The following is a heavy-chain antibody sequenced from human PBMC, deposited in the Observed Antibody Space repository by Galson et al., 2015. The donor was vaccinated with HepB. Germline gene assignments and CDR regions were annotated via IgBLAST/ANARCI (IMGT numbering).Heavy chain of an antibody. Sequence: SLRLSCAVSGFTFSSYAMHWVRQAPGKGLEWVAVISYDGSNKYYADSVKGRFTISRDNSKNTLYLQMNSLRAEDTAVYYCARGSDDILTGYYFYFDYWGQGTLVTVSS. CDR1: GFTFSSYA. CDR3: ARGSDDILTGYYFYFDY. J-gene: IGHJ4*02. V-gene: IGHV3-30-3*01. D-gene: IGHD3-9*01. CDR2: ISYDGSNK.